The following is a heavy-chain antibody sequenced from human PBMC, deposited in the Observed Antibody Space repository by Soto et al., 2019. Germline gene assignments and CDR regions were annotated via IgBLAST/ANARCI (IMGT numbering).Heavy chain of an antibody. V-gene: IGHV3-30*18. CDR2: ISPDGSTK. CDR3: AKSPGFCASHGCHPHFFYGMDV. J-gene: IGHJ6*02. D-gene: IGHD2-15*01. CDR1: GFTFSGYG. Sequence: SLRLSCAASGFTFSGYGMHWVRQAQGRGLEWAAFISPDGSTKLYADSVKDRFTVSRDSSKNTLYMQMNSLRTEDTAVYYCAKSPGFCASHGCHPHFFYGMDVWGQGTTVTVSS.